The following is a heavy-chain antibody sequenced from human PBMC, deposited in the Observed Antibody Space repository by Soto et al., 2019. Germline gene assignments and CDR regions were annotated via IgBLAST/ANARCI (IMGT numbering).Heavy chain of an antibody. J-gene: IGHJ6*02. CDR2: ISFDGRTE. CDR1: GFTFISYA. V-gene: IGHV3-30-3*01. Sequence: QVQLVESGGGVVQPGRSLRLSCAASGFTFISYAMHWVRQAPGKGLEGVAVISFDGRTEYYADSVKGRFTISRDNSKDTVYLQMNSLRSEDTAVYYCARSRHGSGSYTHFYYGLDVWGQGTTVTVSS. CDR3: ARSRHGSGSYTHFYYGLDV. D-gene: IGHD3-10*01.